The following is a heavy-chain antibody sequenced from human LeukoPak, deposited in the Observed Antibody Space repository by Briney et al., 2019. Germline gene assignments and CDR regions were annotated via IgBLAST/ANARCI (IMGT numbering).Heavy chain of an antibody. CDR3: ARDRQGLDY. V-gene: IGHV1-46*01. CDR1: GYTFTSYY. CDR2: INPSGGST. J-gene: IGHJ4*02. Sequence: ASVPVSCKASGYTFTSYYMHWVGQARGQGLEWMGIINPSGGSTSYAQKFQGRVTMTRDTSTSTVYMELSSLRSEDTAVYYCARDRQGLDYWGQGTLVTVSS. D-gene: IGHD6-6*01.